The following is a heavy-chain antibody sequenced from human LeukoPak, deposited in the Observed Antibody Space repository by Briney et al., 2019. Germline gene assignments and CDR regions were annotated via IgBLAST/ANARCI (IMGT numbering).Heavy chain of an antibody. D-gene: IGHD6-13*01. CDR2: INRNSGGT. J-gene: IGHJ5*02. CDR3: ARDGFWAAAGNSCWFDP. Sequence: ASVKVSCKASGYTFTGYYMHWVRQAPGQGLEWMGWINRNSGGTNYAQKFQGRVTMTRDTSISTAYMELSRLRSDDTAVYYCARDGFWAAAGNSCWFDPWGQGTLVTVSS. V-gene: IGHV1-2*02. CDR1: GYTFTGYY.